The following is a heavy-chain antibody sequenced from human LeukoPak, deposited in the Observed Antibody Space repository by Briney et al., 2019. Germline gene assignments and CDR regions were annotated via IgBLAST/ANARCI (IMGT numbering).Heavy chain of an antibody. J-gene: IGHJ4*02. CDR1: GFTFSSYG. V-gene: IGHV3-30*18. D-gene: IGHD3-10*01. CDR2: ISYDGSKK. Sequence: GGSLILSCVASGFTFSSYGMHWVRQAPGKGLEWVAVISYDGSKKYYADSVKGRFTISRDNSKNTLYLQMNSLRAEDTALYYCAKDLDYYNAGSYYPDYWGQGTLVTVSS. CDR3: AKDLDYYNAGSYYPDY.